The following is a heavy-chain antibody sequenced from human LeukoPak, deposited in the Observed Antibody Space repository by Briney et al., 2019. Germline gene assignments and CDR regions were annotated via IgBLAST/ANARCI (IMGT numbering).Heavy chain of an antibody. CDR2: INHSGST. CDR3: ARLGSGSSN. D-gene: IGHD6-6*01. CDR1: GGSFSGYY. V-gene: IGHV4-34*01. Sequence: SETLSLTCAVYGGSFSGYYWSWIRQPPGKGLEWIGEINHSGSTNYNPSLKSRVTISVDTSKNQFSLKLSSVTAADTAVYYCARLGSGSSNWGQGTLVTVSS. J-gene: IGHJ4*02.